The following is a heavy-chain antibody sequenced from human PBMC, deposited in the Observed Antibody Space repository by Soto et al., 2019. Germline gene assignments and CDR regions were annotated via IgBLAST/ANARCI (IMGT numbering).Heavy chain of an antibody. CDR1: GGTFGRYA. CDR3: ARPRKYNDFWSGLEH. Sequence: SVKVSCKASGGTFGRYAISWVRQAPGQGLEWMGGTIPIFGTTNYAQKFQGRVTITADKSTGTAYMELSSLRSEDTAVYYCARPRKYNDFWSGLEHWGQGTRVTVSS. CDR2: TIPIFGTT. J-gene: IGHJ5*02. V-gene: IGHV1-69*06. D-gene: IGHD3-3*01.